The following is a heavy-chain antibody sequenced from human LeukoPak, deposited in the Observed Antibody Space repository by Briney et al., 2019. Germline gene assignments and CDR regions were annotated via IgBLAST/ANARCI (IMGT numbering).Heavy chain of an antibody. D-gene: IGHD3-10*01. CDR1: GFTFSSYA. CDR3: ASGYYGSGSLIPFDY. V-gene: IGHV3-30*04. J-gene: IGHJ4*02. Sequence: QPGGSLRLSCAASGFTFSSYAMHWVRQAPGKGLEWVAVISYDGSNKYYADSVKGRFIISRDNSKNTLYLQMNSLRAEDTAVYYCASGYYGSGSLIPFDYWGQGTLVTVSS. CDR2: ISYDGSNK.